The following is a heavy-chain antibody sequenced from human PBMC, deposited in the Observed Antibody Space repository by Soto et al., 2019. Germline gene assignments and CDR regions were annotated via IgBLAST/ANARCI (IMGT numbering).Heavy chain of an antibody. J-gene: IGHJ4*02. CDR3: ARRKERSGPYYLDL. Sequence: ASVKVSCKVSGYTLTELSMHWVRQAPGKGLEWMGGFDPEDGETIYAQKFQGRVTMTEDTSTGTAYMELSSLRSDDTAVYFCARRKERSGPYYLDLWGQGTQVTVSS. CDR1: GYTLTELS. V-gene: IGHV1-24*01. D-gene: IGHD6-25*01. CDR2: FDPEDGET.